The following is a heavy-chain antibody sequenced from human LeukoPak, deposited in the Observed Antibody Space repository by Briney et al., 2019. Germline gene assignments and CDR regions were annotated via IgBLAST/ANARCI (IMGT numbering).Heavy chain of an antibody. Sequence: SETLSLTCTVSGGSISSYYWSWIRQPAGKGLEWIGRIYTSGSTNYNPSLKSRVTISVDTSKNQFSLKLSSVTAADTAVYYCARGRKHYYYYYGMDVWGQGTTVTVSS. J-gene: IGHJ6*02. CDR1: GGSISSYY. CDR3: ARGRKHYYYYYGMDV. V-gene: IGHV4-4*07. CDR2: IYTSGST.